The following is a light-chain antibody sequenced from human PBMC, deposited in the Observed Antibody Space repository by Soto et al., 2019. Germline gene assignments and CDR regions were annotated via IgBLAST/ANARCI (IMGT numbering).Light chain of an antibody. CDR2: GAP. J-gene: IGKJ5*01. V-gene: IGKV3-11*01. CDR1: QSVTTS. CDR3: QQRSTWPVS. Sequence: EIVLTQSPATLSLSPGDRATLSCRASQSVTTSLAWYQQRPGQAPRLLIYGAPNGATGIPARFSGSGSGTDFTFTIGSLGREDFAVYYCQQRSTWPVSFGQGTRLEI.